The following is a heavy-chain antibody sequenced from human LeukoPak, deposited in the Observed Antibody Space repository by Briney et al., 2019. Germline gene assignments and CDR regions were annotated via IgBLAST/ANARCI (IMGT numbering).Heavy chain of an antibody. Sequence: TSETLSLTCAVYGGSFSGYYWSWIRQPPGKGLEWIGSIYYSGSTYYNPSLKSRVTISVDTSKNHFSLKLSFVTAADTAVYYCARRKNTAIAMVRGVRGGLNWFDPWGQGTLVTVSS. D-gene: IGHD3-10*01. CDR1: GGSFSGYY. CDR2: IYYSGST. V-gene: IGHV4-34*01. CDR3: ARRKNTAIAMVRGVRGGLNWFDP. J-gene: IGHJ5*02.